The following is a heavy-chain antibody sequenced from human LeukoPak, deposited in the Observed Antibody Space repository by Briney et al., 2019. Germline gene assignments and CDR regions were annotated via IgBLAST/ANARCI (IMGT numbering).Heavy chain of an antibody. CDR1: GFIFSNFA. CDR2: ITGSGGDT. J-gene: IGHJ5*02. D-gene: IGHD3-3*01. V-gene: IGHV3-23*01. CDR3: VSDLCGGDDQ. Sequence: PGGSLRLSCAASGFIFSNFAMGWVRQAPGKGLEWVSGITGSGGDTFYADSVKGRFTISRDNAKDTLYLQMSSLRDEDTAVYYCVSDLCGGDDQWGRGTLVTVSS.